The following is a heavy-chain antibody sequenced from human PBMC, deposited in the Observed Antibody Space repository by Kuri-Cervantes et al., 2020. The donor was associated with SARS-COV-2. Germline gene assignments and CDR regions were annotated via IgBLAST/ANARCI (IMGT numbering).Heavy chain of an antibody. J-gene: IGHJ6*02. CDR2: ISYDGSNK. Sequence: GGSLRLSCAASGFTFSSYAMHWVRQAPGKGLEWVAVISYDGSNKYYADSVKGRFTITRDNSKRAVYLQMDDLRAEDTAVYYCLRRQLSGYHYGMDVWGQGTTVTVSS. D-gene: IGHD2-2*03. CDR3: LRRQLSGYHYGMDV. CDR1: GFTFSSYA. V-gene: IGHV3-30-3*01.